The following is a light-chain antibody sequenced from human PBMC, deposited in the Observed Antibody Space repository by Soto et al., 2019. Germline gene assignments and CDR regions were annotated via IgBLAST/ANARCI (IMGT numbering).Light chain of an antibody. V-gene: IGKV1-6*01. Sequence: AIHLTQSPSSLSASVGDRVTITCRASQGIRDELGWYQQKPGRAPKVLIYATSSLQSGVPSRFRGSGFGTDFTLTISSLQPEDFATYYCLQDNSYPRTFGHGTKVEIK. CDR2: ATS. CDR1: QGIRDE. J-gene: IGKJ1*01. CDR3: LQDNSYPRT.